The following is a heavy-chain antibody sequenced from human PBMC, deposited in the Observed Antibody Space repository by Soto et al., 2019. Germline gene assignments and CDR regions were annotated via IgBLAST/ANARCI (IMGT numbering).Heavy chain of an antibody. Sequence: QMQLVQSGAEVKKTGSTVTVSCKALGNTFTYRYLHWVRQTPGQALEWMGWITPFSGDVHYAQKFQERDTIPSDRSINSAYMRMSSLRSEYTAMYYCASGGAGSGPFTWELPDHWGQGTLVTVSS. CDR1: GNTFTYRY. D-gene: IGHD1-26*01. J-gene: IGHJ4*02. CDR3: ASGGAGSGPFTWELPDH. V-gene: IGHV1-45*02. CDR2: ITPFSGDV.